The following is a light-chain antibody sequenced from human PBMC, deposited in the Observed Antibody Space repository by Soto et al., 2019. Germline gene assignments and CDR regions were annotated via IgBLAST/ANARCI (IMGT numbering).Light chain of an antibody. Sequence: DIHMTQSPSSLSASGLDIVTITCXASQNINNYLNWYQQKPGKAPKLMIYAASTLQRGVPSRFSGSGSGTDFTLTISSLQPEDFATYYCQQSYSSPRTFGQGTKVDIK. J-gene: IGKJ1*01. V-gene: IGKV1-39*01. CDR1: QNINNY. CDR3: QQSYSSPRT. CDR2: AAS.